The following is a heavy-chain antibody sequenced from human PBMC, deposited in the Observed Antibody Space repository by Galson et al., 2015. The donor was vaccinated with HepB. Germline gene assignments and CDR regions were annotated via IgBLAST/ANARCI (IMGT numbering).Heavy chain of an antibody. V-gene: IGHV3-30-3*01. D-gene: IGHD2-15*01. J-gene: IGHJ4*02. CDR3: ARVSEAGYCSGGSCYSFDY. Sequence: SLRLSCAASGFTFSSYAMHWVRQAPGKGLEWVAVISYDGSNKYYADSVKGRFTISRDNSKNTLYLQMNSLRAEDTAVYYCARVSEAGYCSGGSCYSFDYWGQGTLVTVSS. CDR1: GFTFSSYA. CDR2: ISYDGSNK.